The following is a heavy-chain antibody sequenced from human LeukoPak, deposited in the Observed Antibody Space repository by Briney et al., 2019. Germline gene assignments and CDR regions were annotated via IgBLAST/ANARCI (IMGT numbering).Heavy chain of an antibody. CDR2: IFYSGST. V-gene: IGHV4-59*12. CDR1: GGSISSYY. D-gene: IGHD3-22*01. Sequence: PSETLSLTCTVSGGSISSYYWSWIRQPPGKGLEWIGNIFYSGSTYYSPSVKSRVTISLDTSRNQFSLKLNSVTAADTAVYYCARAYTYYYDSSGYYYDYWGQGTLVTVSS. J-gene: IGHJ4*02. CDR3: ARAYTYYYDSSGYYYDY.